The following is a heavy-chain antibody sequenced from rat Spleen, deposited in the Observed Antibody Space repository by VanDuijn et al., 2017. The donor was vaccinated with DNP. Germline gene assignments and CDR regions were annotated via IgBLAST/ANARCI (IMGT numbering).Heavy chain of an antibody. CDR3: ATRDYGGDYFDY. J-gene: IGHJ2*01. Sequence: EVQLVESGGGLLQPGRSLKLSCAASGFTFSSYDMAWVRQAPSKGLEWVASVNTGGGITYYRDSVKGRFIVSRDNAKSILYLQMDSLRSEDTATYYCATRDYGGDYFDYWGPGVMVTVSS. V-gene: IGHV5-25*01. D-gene: IGHD1-11*01. CDR2: VNTGGGIT. CDR1: GFTFSSYD.